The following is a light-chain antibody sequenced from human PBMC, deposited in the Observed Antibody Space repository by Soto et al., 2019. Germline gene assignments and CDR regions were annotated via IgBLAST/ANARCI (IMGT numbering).Light chain of an antibody. V-gene: IGKV3-15*01. J-gene: IGKJ4*01. CDR1: QSVSSK. CDR2: GAS. CDR3: QQYNNWHPLT. Sequence: TQSPSSLSASVGDRVTISCGTSQSVSSKLAWYQQKPGQAPRLLIYGASTRATGIPARFSGSGSGTEFTPTISSLQSADFAVYYCQQYNNWHPLTFGGGTKVDIK.